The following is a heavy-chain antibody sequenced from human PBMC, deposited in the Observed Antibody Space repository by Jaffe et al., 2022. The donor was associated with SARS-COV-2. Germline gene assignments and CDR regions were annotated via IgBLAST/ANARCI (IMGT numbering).Heavy chain of an antibody. J-gene: IGHJ6*02. Sequence: QVQLQQWGAGLLKPSETLSLTCAVYGGSFSGYYWSWIRQPPGKGLEWIGEINHSGSTNYNPSLKSRVTISVDTSKNQFSLKLSSVTAADTAVYYCARGAMVRGVYYYYGMDVWGQGTTVTVSS. CDR3: ARGAMVRGVYYYYGMDV. CDR2: INHSGST. D-gene: IGHD3-10*01. V-gene: IGHV4-34*01. CDR1: GGSFSGYY.